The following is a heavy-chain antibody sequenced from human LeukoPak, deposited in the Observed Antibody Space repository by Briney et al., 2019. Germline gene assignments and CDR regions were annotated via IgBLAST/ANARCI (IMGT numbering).Heavy chain of an antibody. J-gene: IGHJ4*02. V-gene: IGHV3-7*01. CDR1: GFTFSNHW. D-gene: IGHD5-12*01. CDR3: ARHVPRGRSDFDC. CDR2: IDEDGDVK. Sequence: GGSLRLSCAASGFTFSNHWMAWVRQTPGRGPEWVANIDEDGDVKSYAESGKGRFTVSRDNGRTSVYLQMNSLRAEDTAIYYCARHVPRGRSDFDCWGQGALVTVS.